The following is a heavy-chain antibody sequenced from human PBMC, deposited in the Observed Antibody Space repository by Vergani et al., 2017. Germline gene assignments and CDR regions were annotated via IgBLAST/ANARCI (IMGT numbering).Heavy chain of an antibody. J-gene: IGHJ4*02. CDR3: ARVVGLDYGDYPFDY. D-gene: IGHD4-17*01. CDR1: GFTFSDYY. Sequence: QVQLVESGGGLVKPGGSLRLSCAASGFTFSDYYMSWIRQAPGKGLEWISYISTSGSTIYYADSVKGRFTISRDNAKGSLYLQMNSLRAEETAVYYCARVVGLDYGDYPFDYWGQGTLVTVSS. V-gene: IGHV3-11*01. CDR2: ISTSGSTI.